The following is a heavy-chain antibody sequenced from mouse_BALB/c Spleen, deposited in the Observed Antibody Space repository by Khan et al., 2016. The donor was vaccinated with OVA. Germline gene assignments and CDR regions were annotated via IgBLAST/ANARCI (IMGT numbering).Heavy chain of an antibody. CDR1: GYTFTTYT. J-gene: IGHJ3*01. V-gene: IGHV1-4*01. Sequence: QVQLQQSGAELARPGASVKMSCKASGYTFTTYTMHWVKQRPGQGLEWIGYIIPTNDYTNYNQKFKDRATLTADKSSSTAYMQLSSLTSEDSALYYCAREGAYYRSDGRFAYWGQGTLVTVSA. D-gene: IGHD2-14*01. CDR3: AREGAYYRSDGRFAY. CDR2: IIPTNDYT.